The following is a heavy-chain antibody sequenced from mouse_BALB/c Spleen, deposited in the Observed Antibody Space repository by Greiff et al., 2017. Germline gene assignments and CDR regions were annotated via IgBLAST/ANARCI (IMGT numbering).Heavy chain of an antibody. CDR3: ARLFAD. CDR1: GYTFTSYW. CDR2: IDPGDGDT. J-gene: IGHJ3*01. Sequence: VQLQQSGAELARPGASVKLSCKASGYTFTSYWMQWVKQRPGQGLEWIGAIDPGDGDTRYTQKFKCKATLTVDKSSSTAYMQLSSLASEYSAVYNCARLFADWGQGTLVTVSA. V-gene: IGHV1-87*01.